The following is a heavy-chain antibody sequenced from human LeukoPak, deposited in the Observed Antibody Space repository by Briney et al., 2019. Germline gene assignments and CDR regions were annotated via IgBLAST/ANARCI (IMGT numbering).Heavy chain of an antibody. Sequence: AGGSLRLSCAASGFTFSNFNMNWVRQAPGKGLEWVSFISSSSNYIYYADSVKGRFTISRDNAKNSLYLQMNSLRAEDTAVYYCARDRGPGPTLTDYWGQGTLVTVSS. CDR1: GFTFSNFN. J-gene: IGHJ4*02. CDR3: ARDRGPGPTLTDY. D-gene: IGHD3-10*01. V-gene: IGHV3-21*04. CDR2: ISSSSNYI.